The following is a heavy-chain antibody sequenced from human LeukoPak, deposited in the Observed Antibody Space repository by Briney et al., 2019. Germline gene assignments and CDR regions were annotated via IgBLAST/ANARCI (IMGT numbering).Heavy chain of an antibody. V-gene: IGHV3-48*04. CDR1: GFTFSSYC. CDR2: ISSSSSTI. CDR3: ASAVDTAVIYYGMDV. J-gene: IGHJ6*02. D-gene: IGHD5-18*01. Sequence: GGSLRLSCAVSGFTFSSYCMNWVRQAPGKGREWVSYISSSSSTIYYADYVKGRFTISRDNAKNSLYLQMNSLRAEDTAVYYCASAVDTAVIYYGMDVWGQGTTVTVSS.